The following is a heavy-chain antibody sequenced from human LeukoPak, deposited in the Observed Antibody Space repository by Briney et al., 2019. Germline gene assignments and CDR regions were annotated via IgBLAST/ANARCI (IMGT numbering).Heavy chain of an antibody. CDR3: AREDAEQMDNSFDI. CDR1: SGSISTSNYY. D-gene: IGHD5-24*01. CDR2: VYYIGST. Sequence: SETLSLTCTVSSGSISTSNYYWGWIRQPPGKGPEWIGSVYYIGSTFYNPSLKSRLTISIDTPKNQFSLKLRSVTAADTAVYYCAREDAEQMDNSFDIWGQGTMVTVSS. V-gene: IGHV4-39*07. J-gene: IGHJ3*02.